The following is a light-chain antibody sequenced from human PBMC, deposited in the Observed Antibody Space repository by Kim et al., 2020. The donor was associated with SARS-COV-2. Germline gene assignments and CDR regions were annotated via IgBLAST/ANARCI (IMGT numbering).Light chain of an antibody. Sequence: ASVGDRVTITCRESQDIRNDLGWYQQNPGRAPKRLIYGASSLQSGVPSRFSGSGSGTEFTLTSSSVQPEDFATYFCLQHSTYPITFGQGTRLEIK. J-gene: IGKJ5*01. CDR3: LQHSTYPIT. CDR1: QDIRND. CDR2: GAS. V-gene: IGKV1-17*01.